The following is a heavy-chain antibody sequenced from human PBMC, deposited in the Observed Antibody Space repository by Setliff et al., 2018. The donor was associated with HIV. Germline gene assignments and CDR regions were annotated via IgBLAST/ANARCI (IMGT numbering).Heavy chain of an antibody. CDR1: NASISSHY. D-gene: IGHD4-4*01. J-gene: IGHJ4*02. CDR3: ARVWSNSPLLDY. Sequence: PSETLSLTCTVSNASISSHYWSWFRQPPGKGLDWIGYIHHSGSTNYNPSLKGRVSISVDTSKSKFSLKLSSVTAADTAVYYCARVWSNSPLLDYWGPGTLVTVSS. V-gene: IGHV4-59*11. CDR2: IHHSGST.